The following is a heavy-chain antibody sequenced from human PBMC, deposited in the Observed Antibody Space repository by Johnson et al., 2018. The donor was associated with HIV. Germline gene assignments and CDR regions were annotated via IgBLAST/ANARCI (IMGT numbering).Heavy chain of an antibody. J-gene: IGHJ3*02. CDR1: GFTFSTYA. V-gene: IGHV3-30*04. Sequence: QVQLVESGGTLVQPGGSLRLSCAASGFTFSTYAMSWVRQAPGKGLEWVTIISHDGNNKYYADSVKGRFTISRDNSKNTLYLQMNSLRAEDTAVYYCARDPFWLKAFDIWGQGTMVTVSS. D-gene: IGHD3-22*01. CDR2: ISHDGNNK. CDR3: ARDPFWLKAFDI.